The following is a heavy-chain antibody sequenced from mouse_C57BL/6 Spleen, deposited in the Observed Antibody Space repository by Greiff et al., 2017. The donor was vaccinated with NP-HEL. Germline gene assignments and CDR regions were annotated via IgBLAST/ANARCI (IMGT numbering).Heavy chain of an antibody. V-gene: IGHV14-4*01. D-gene: IGHD1-1*01. CDR1: GFNIKDDY. CDR3: TTNYGSSFAY. Sequence: EVKLMESGAELVRPGASVKLSCTASGFNIKDDYMHWVKQRPEQGLEWIGWIDPENGDTEYASKFQGKATITADTSSNTAYLQLSSLTSEDAAVYYCTTNYGSSFAYWGQGTLVTVSA. CDR2: IDPENGDT. J-gene: IGHJ3*01.